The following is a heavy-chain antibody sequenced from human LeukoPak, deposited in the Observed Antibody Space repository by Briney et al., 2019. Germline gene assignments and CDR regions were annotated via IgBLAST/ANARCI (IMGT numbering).Heavy chain of an antibody. D-gene: IGHD1-20*01. V-gene: IGHV4-61*01. CDR2: IYYSGST. J-gene: IGHJ3*02. CDR1: GGSVSSGSYY. Sequence: SETLSLTCTVSGGSVSSGSYYWSWIRQPPGKGLEWIGYIYYSGSTNYNPSLKSRVTISVDTSKNQSSLKLSSVTAADTAVYYCAREKEDNWNDVPHGAFDIWGQGTMVTVSS. CDR3: AREKEDNWNDVPHGAFDI.